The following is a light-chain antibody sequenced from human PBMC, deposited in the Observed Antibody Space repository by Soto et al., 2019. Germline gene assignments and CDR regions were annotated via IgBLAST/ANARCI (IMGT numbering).Light chain of an antibody. CDR3: QQYYTTPFT. CDR2: WAS. V-gene: IGKV4-1*01. J-gene: IGKJ3*01. CDR1: QSVLYSSNNKNY. Sequence: DIVMTQSPDSLAVSLGERATINCKSSQSVLYSSNNKNYLAWYQQKPGQPPKLLIYWASTRESGVPDRVSGSGSGTDFTLTISSLQAEDVAVYYCQQYYTTPFTFGPGTKVYIQ.